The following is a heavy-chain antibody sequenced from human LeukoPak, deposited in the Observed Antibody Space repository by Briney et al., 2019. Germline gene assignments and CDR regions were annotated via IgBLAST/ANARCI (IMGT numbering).Heavy chain of an antibody. CDR2: ISGSGVST. J-gene: IGHJ4*02. V-gene: IGHV3-23*01. Sequence: GGSLRLSCAASGFTFGSYAMSWVRQAPGKGLEWVSAISGSGVSTYYADSVKGRFTISRDNSKNTLYLQMNSLRAGDTAVYYCAKVPYDSSGYYYFDYWGQGTLVTVSS. D-gene: IGHD3-22*01. CDR3: AKVPYDSSGYYYFDY. CDR1: GFTFGSYA.